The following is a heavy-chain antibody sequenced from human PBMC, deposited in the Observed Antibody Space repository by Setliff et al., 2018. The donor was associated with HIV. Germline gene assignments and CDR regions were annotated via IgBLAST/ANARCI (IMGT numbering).Heavy chain of an antibody. V-gene: IGHV4-38-2*02. J-gene: IGHJ6*02. Sequence: SETLSLTCAVSNYSISSGDYYWTWIRQPPGNGLEWIGSIYHTGSTYYNPSLKSRVTISVDTSKNQFSLKLSSVTAADTAVYYCAREDYYYYGMDVWGQGTTVTVSS. CDR2: IYHTGST. CDR3: AREDYYYYGMDV. CDR1: NYSISSGDYY.